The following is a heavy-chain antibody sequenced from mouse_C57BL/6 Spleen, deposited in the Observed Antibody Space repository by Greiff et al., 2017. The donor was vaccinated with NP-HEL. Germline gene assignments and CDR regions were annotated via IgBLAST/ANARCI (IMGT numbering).Heavy chain of an antibody. CDR3: AREGYDYDEGYYYAMDY. V-gene: IGHV3-6*01. CDR1: GYSITSGYY. Sequence: EVQLKESGPGLVKPSQSLSLTCSVTGYSITSGYYWNWIRQFPGNKLEWMGYISYDGSNNYDPSLKNRISITRDTSKNQFFLKLNSVTTEDTATYYCAREGYDYDEGYYYAMDYWGQGTSVTVSS. J-gene: IGHJ4*01. D-gene: IGHD2-4*01. CDR2: ISYDGSN.